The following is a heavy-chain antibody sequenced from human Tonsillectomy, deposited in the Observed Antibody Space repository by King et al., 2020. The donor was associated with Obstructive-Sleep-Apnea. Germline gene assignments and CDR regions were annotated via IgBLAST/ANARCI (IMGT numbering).Heavy chain of an antibody. J-gene: IGHJ4*02. D-gene: IGHD6-13*01. CDR2: IYYSGST. V-gene: IGHV4-39*07. CDR3: ARSGSSWLTIDH. CDR1: NGSISSSSYY. Sequence: QLQESGPGLVKPSETLSLTCSVSNGSISSSSYYWGWIRQPPGKGLEWIGSIYYSGSTYYNPSLKSRVTISVDTSKNQFSLKMSSVTAADTAVYYCARSGSSWLTIDHWGQGTLVTVSS.